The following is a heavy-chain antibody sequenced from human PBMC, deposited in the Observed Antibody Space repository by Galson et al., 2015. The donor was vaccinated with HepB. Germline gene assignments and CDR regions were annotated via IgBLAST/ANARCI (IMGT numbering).Heavy chain of an antibody. V-gene: IGHV4-39*01. Sequence: SETLSLTCTVSGGSISSSSYYWGWIRRPPGKGLEWIGSIFYSGSTSYYPSLKSRVIISVETFKNRFSLKLSSVTAADTAVYYCARRQVFDSYAFDIWGQGTMVPVSS. CDR2: IFYSGST. CDR1: GGSISSSSYY. J-gene: IGHJ3*02. CDR3: ARRQVFDSYAFDI. D-gene: IGHD3-22*01.